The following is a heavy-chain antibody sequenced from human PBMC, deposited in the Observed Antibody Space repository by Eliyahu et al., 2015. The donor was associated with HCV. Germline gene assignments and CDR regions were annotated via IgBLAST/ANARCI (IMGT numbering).Heavy chain of an antibody. V-gene: IGHV3-23*01. D-gene: IGHD4-17*01. Sequence: EMQLLESGGGLVQPGGSLRLSCSASGFTFSSFIMSWVRQAPGKGLEWVSSISGSGDSQSYADSVKGRLTISRDNSKNTLYLQMNGLRAEDTAVFYCARRDEDSGDYKRLDPWGQGTLVTVSS. J-gene: IGHJ5*02. CDR3: ARRDEDSGDYKRLDP. CDR1: GFTFSSFI. CDR2: ISGSGDSQ.